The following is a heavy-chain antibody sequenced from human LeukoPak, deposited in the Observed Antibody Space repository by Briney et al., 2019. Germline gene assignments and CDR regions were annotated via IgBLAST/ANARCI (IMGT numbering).Heavy chain of an antibody. CDR2: ISWNSGSI. V-gene: IGHV3-9*01. CDR1: GFAFDDYA. J-gene: IGHJ6*02. CDR3: AKAPPYYYYGMDV. Sequence: GGSLRLSCAASGFAFDDYAMHWVRQAPGKGLEWVSGISWNSGSIGYADSVKGRFTISRDNAKNSLYLQMNSLRAEDTALYYCAKAPPYYYYGMDVWGQGTTVTVSS.